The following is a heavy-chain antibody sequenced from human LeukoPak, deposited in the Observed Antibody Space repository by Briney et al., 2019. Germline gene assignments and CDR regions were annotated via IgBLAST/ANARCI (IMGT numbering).Heavy chain of an antibody. CDR3: ARTGDGYNFGAFDI. V-gene: IGHV3-53*01. CDR2: IYSGGST. J-gene: IGHJ3*02. D-gene: IGHD5-24*01. Sequence: PGGSLRLSCAASGFTVSSNYMSWVRQAPGKGLEWVSVIYSGGSTYHADSVKGRFTISRDNSKNTLYLQMNSLRAEDTAVYYCARTGDGYNFGAFDIWGQGTMVTVSS. CDR1: GFTVSSNY.